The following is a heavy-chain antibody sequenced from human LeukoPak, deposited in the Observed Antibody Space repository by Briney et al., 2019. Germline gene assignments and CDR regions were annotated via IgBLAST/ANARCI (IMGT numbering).Heavy chain of an antibody. D-gene: IGHD3-22*01. V-gene: IGHV3-23*01. Sequence: GGSLRLSCAASGFTFSSYAMSWVRQAPGKGLEWVSAISGSGGSTYYADSVKGRFPISRDNSKNTLYLQMNSLRAEDTAVYYCASSYYYDSSGYYCWGQGTLVTVSS. J-gene: IGHJ4*02. CDR2: ISGSGGST. CDR3: ASSYYYDSSGYYC. CDR1: GFTFSSYA.